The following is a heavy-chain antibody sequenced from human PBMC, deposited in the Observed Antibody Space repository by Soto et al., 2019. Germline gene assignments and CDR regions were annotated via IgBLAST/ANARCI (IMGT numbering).Heavy chain of an antibody. J-gene: IGHJ4*02. CDR1: GGSISSSNW. D-gene: IGHD3-10*01. Sequence: SETLSLTCAVSGGSISSSNWWSWVRQPPGKGLEWIGEIYHSGSTNYNPSLKSRVTISVDKSKNQFSLKLSSVTAADTAVYYCARGGSEDYYGSGSGYFDYWGQGTLVTVSS. V-gene: IGHV4-4*02. CDR3: ARGGSEDYYGSGSGYFDY. CDR2: IYHSGST.